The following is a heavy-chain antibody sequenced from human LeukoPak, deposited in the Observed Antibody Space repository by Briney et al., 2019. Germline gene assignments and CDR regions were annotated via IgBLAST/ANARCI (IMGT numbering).Heavy chain of an antibody. CDR3: ARVRSAAAGPLDY. D-gene: IGHD6-13*01. V-gene: IGHV3-7*01. J-gene: IGHJ4*02. CDR1: GFGFYSYW. CDR2: INHDGTEK. Sequence: GALRLSFVASGFGFYSYWMKWVRRAPGRGLEGVASINHDGTEKYYMDSVKGRFTISRDKAKRSLYLQMNRLRADDTAVYHCARVRSAAAGPLDYWGQGTLVTVSS.